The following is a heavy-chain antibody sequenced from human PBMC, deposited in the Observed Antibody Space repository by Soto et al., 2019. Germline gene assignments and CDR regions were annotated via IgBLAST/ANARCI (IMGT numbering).Heavy chain of an antibody. J-gene: IGHJ4*02. D-gene: IGHD3-22*01. CDR2: IYHSGST. V-gene: IGHV4-38-2*01. CDR3: VVEAGDSSGYYYFDY. CDR1: GYSISSGYY. Sequence: PSETLSLTCAVSGYSISSGYYWGWIRQPPGKGLEWIGSIYHSGSTYYNPSLKSRVTISVDTSKNQFSPKLSSVTAAVTAVYYCVVEAGDSSGYYYFDYWGQGTLVTVS.